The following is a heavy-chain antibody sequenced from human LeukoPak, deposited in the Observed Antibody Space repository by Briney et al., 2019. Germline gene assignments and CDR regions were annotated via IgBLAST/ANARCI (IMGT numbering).Heavy chain of an antibody. CDR1: GGSISSGDYY. CDR3: AREYDYSDYPGY. Sequence: KASQTLSLTCTVSGGSISSGDYYWSWIRQPPGKGLEWIGYIYYSGSTYYNPSLKSRVTISVDTSKNQFSLKLSSVTAADTAVYYCAREYDYSDYPGYWGQGTLVTVSS. V-gene: IGHV4-30-4*01. CDR2: IYYSGST. J-gene: IGHJ4*02. D-gene: IGHD4-11*01.